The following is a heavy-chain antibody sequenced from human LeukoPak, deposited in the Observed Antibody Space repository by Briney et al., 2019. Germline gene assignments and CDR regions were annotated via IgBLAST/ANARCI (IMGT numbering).Heavy chain of an antibody. CDR1: GFTFSSYW. V-gene: IGHV3-74*01. J-gene: IGHJ1*01. Sequence: GGSLRLSCAASGFTFSSYWMHWVRQAPGKGLVWVSRINSDGSSTSYADSVKGRLTISRDNAKNTLYLQMNSLRAEDTAVYYCARDDYGDYRINFQHWGQGTLVTVSS. CDR3: ARDDYGDYRINFQH. D-gene: IGHD4-17*01. CDR2: INSDGSST.